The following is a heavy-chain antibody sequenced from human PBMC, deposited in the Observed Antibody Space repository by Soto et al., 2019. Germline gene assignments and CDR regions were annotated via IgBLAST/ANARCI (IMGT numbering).Heavy chain of an antibody. CDR3: ARGPDSSDYYFFS. D-gene: IGHD3-22*01. CDR1: GGSFSNYS. Sequence: SVKVSCKASGGSFSNYSISWLRQAPGQGLEWMGGIIPLFGTGNYAQKFQGRVTITADESTSTAYMELSSLRSEDTAVYYCARGPDSSDYYFFSWGQGTLVTVSS. V-gene: IGHV1-69*13. J-gene: IGHJ5*02. CDR2: IIPLFGTG.